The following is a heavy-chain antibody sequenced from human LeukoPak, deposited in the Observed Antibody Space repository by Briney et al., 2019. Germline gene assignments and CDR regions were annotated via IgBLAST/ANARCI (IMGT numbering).Heavy chain of an antibody. D-gene: IGHD6-13*01. CDR2: IGGSGTTT. CDR1: GFTFSTYS. CDR3: AKPLSAASGTDFHY. V-gene: IGHV3-23*01. J-gene: IGHJ4*02. Sequence: GGSLRLSCAASGFTFSTYSMSWVRQAPGKGLDWVSAIGGSGTTTYYADSVKGRFTISRDISKNTLYLQMNSLRAEDTAVYYCAKPLSAASGTDFHYWGQGTLVTVSS.